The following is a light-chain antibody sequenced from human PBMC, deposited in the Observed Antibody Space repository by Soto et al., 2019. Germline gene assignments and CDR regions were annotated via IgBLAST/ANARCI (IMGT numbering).Light chain of an antibody. Sequence: QSALTQPRSVSGSPGQSVTISCTGTSSDVGSYDYVSWYQQQPGKAPKLMIYDVNKRPSGVPDRFSGSKSGNTASLTVSGLRAEYEADYYCCSYAGSYTYLFGTGTKLTVL. CDR3: CSYAGSYTYL. CDR1: SSDVGSYDY. CDR2: DVN. J-gene: IGLJ1*01. V-gene: IGLV2-11*01.